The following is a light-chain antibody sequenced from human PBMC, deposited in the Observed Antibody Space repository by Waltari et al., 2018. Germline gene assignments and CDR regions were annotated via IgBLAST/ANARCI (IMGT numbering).Light chain of an antibody. CDR3: QSYDTSLRVV. J-gene: IGLJ3*02. Sequence: QSVLTQPPSVSGAPGQRVTISCTGSGSNIGAASAVPWYQQLPRAAPKLLIYGSTSRPLGVPDRFFGSTSGTSASLAITGLQAEDEADYYCQSYDTSLRVVFGGGTKLTVL. V-gene: IGLV1-40*01. CDR1: GSNIGAASA. CDR2: GST.